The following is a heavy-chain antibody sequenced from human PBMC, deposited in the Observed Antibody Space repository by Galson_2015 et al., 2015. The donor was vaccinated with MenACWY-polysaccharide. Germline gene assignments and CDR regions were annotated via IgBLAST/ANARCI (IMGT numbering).Heavy chain of an antibody. V-gene: IGHV4-61*02. CDR1: GDSITSGVYY. Sequence: GPRVVKPSQTLSLTCSVSGDSITSGVYYWTWIRQSAGKGLEWIGRVFSTGSNTYNPSLTSRVIISVDTSKNQCSLTLLSVTAADTAFYFCARALPSGLNNWFDPWGQGILVIVSS. J-gene: IGHJ5*02. CDR2: VFSTGSN. D-gene: IGHD6-25*01. CDR3: ARALPSGLNNWFDP.